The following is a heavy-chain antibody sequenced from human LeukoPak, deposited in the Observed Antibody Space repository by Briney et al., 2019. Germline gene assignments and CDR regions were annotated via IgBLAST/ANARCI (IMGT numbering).Heavy chain of an antibody. CDR3: ATPYSGGYQGLDI. CDR1: SGSISGNKYY. D-gene: IGHD1-26*01. CDR2: IYYSGST. Sequence: SETLSLTCTVSSGSISGNKYYWGWIRQPPGKGLEWIGSIYYSGSTYYNPTLKSRVTIFVDTSKNQFSLKLSSVTAADTAVYYCATPYSGGYQGLDIWGQGTMVTVSS. V-gene: IGHV4-39*01. J-gene: IGHJ3*02.